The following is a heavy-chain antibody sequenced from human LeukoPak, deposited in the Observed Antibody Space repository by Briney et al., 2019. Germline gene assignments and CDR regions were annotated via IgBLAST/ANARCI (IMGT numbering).Heavy chain of an antibody. Sequence: SETLSLTCTVSGASINSGDYYWTWIREPPGKGLEWIGYIYYSGSSYYNPSLKSRVSISVDTSKNQFSLELSVTTAATAVYYCARGYYYYYYMDVWGKGTTVTVSS. CDR2: IYYSGSS. CDR1: GASINSGDYY. J-gene: IGHJ6*03. CDR3: ARGYYYYYYMDV. V-gene: IGHV4-30-4*08.